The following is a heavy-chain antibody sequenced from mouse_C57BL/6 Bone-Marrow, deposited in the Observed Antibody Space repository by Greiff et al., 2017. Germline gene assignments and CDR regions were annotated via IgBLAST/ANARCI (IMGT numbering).Heavy chain of an antibody. V-gene: IGHV1-64*01. J-gene: IGHJ3*01. CDR2: IHPNSGST. CDR3: ARYNYYDYSWFAY. CDR1: GYTFASYW. Sequence: QVQLQQPGAELVKPGASVKLSCKASGYTFASYWMHWVKQRPGQGLEWIGMIHPNSGSTNYNEKFKSKATLTVDKSSSTAYMQLSSLTSEDSAVYYCARYNYYDYSWFAYWGQGTLVTVSA. D-gene: IGHD2-4*01.